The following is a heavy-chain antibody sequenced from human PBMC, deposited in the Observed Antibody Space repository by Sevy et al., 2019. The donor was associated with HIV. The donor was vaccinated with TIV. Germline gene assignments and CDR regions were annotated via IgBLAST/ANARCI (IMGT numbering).Heavy chain of an antibody. Sequence: GGSLRLSCAASGFSFSSYTMAWVRLAPVKGLEWVSSFGGSDDRTLYAGPVKGRFTISRDNSKNALHLQMNSLRAEDTAVYYSAKDYGDFKNWFDSWGQGTLVTVSS. J-gene: IGHJ5*01. CDR1: GFSFSSYT. CDR2: FGGSDDRT. V-gene: IGHV3-23*01. CDR3: AKDYGDFKNWFDS. D-gene: IGHD4-17*01.